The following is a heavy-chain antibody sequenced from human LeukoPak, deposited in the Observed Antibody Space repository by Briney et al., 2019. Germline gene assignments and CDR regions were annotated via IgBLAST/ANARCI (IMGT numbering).Heavy chain of an antibody. V-gene: IGHV4-39*07. CDR1: GGSISSSSYY. CDR2: IYYSGST. Sequence: SETLSLTCTVSGGSISSSSYYWGWIRQPPGKGLEWIGSIYYSGSTYYNPSLKSRVTISVDTSKNQFSLKLSSVTAADTAVYYCARELMDPFAFDYWGQGTLVTVSS. CDR3: ARELMDPFAFDY. D-gene: IGHD3/OR15-3a*01. J-gene: IGHJ4*02.